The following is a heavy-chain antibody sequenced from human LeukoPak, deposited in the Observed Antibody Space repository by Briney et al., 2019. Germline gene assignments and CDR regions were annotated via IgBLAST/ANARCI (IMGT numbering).Heavy chain of an antibody. Sequence: PSETLSLTCSVSGGSIRDYYWTWIRQSPEKGLEWIEYVRDSGDSGGTNYNPSLKSRVTISIDTSKNQFSLKLNSVTAADTAMYYCARDTKIIGPATPFYFDQWGQGILVTVSS. CDR3: ARDTKIIGPATPFYFDQ. CDR1: GGSIRDYY. D-gene: IGHD3-22*01. J-gene: IGHJ4*02. V-gene: IGHV4-59*01. CDR2: VRDSGDSGGT.